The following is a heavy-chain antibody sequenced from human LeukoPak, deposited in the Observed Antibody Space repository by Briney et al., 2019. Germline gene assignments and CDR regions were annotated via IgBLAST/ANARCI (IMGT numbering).Heavy chain of an antibody. CDR2: ISGSGANT. D-gene: IGHD4-17*01. Sequence: GGSQRLSCAASGFTFSSYAMSWVRQAPGKGLEWGSVISGSGANTYYADSVKGRFTISRDNSKNTLYLQMNSLRAEDTAVFFCAKSLTTVKRGNFDSWGQGTLVTVSS. CDR3: AKSLTTVKRGNFDS. J-gene: IGHJ4*02. V-gene: IGHV3-23*01. CDR1: GFTFSSYA.